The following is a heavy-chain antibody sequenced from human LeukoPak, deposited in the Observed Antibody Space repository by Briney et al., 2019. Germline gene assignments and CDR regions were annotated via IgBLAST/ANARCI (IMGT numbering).Heavy chain of an antibody. Sequence: SETLSLTCTVSGGSISTYYWSWIRQPPGKGLEWIGYIYYSGSTNHNPSLKSRVTISVDTSKNQLSLKLTSVLAADTAVYYCARGKDYYDTSGYPTFHCWGQGTLVTVSS. CDR1: GGSISTYY. D-gene: IGHD3-22*01. CDR3: ARGKDYYDTSGYPTFHC. V-gene: IGHV4-59*01. CDR2: IYYSGST. J-gene: IGHJ4*02.